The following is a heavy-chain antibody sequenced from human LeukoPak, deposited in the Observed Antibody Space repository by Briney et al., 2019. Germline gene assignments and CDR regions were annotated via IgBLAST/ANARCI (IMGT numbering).Heavy chain of an antibody. CDR2: LRYDGSTA. CDR3: AKDPYGGTYPSYFDY. Sequence: GGSLRLSCAASGFTLSSYGMHWVRQAPGKGLDWVAFLRYDGSTAFYEDSVKGRFTIPRDSSKNTLYLQMNSLTPADTAIYYCAKDPYGGTYPSYFDYWGQGTLVTVSS. CDR1: GFTLSSYG. V-gene: IGHV3-30*02. J-gene: IGHJ4*02. D-gene: IGHD1-26*01.